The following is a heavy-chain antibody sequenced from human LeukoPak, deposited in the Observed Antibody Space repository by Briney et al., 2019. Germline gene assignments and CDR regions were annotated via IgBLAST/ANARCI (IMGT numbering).Heavy chain of an antibody. J-gene: IGHJ4*02. D-gene: IGHD3-3*01. CDR3: ARGASSRVRFLEWLLYFDY. CDR1: GGSFSGYY. V-gene: IGHV4-34*01. CDR2: INHSGST. Sequence: PSETLSLTCAVYGGSFSGYYWSWIRQPPGKGLEWIGEINHSGSTNYNPSLKSRVTMSVDTSKNQFSLKLSSVTAADTAVYYCARGASSRVRFLEWLLYFDYWGQGTLVTVSS.